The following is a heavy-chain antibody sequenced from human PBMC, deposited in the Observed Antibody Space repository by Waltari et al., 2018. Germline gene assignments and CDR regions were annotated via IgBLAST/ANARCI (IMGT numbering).Heavy chain of an antibody. J-gene: IGHJ5*02. CDR2: IWYDGSNK. CDR1: GFTFISYG. Sequence: QVQLVESGGGVVQPGRSLRLSCAASGFTFISYGMPWVRQAPGKGLGWVAVIWYDGSNKYYADSVKGRFTISRDNSKNTLYLQMNSLRAEDTAVYYCAREVDTMIFDPWGQGTLVTVSS. D-gene: IGHD3-22*01. CDR3: AREVDTMIFDP. V-gene: IGHV3-33*01.